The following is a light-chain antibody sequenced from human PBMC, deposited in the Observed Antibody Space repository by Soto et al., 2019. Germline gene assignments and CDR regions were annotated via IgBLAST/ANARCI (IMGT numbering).Light chain of an antibody. CDR2: EVS. J-gene: IGLJ1*01. CDR1: SSDVGSYNL. Sequence: QSSLTQPASVSGSPGQSITISCTGTSSDVGSYNLVSWYQQHAGKAPKVMIYEVSKRPSGVSNRISGSKSGNTASLTISGLQAEDEADYYCCSYAGSSTFVFGTGTKVPVL. V-gene: IGLV2-23*02. CDR3: CSYAGSSTFV.